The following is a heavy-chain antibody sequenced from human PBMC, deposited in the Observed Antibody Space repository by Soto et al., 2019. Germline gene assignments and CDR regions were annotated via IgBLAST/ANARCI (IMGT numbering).Heavy chain of an antibody. Sequence: SLRLSCAASGFTFIRYAMHWVRQAPGQGLEWVAVISYDGSNKYYADSVKGRFTISRDNSKNTLYLQMNSLRAEDTAVYYCARGREYYYDSSGSQYYFDYWGQGTLVTVSS. V-gene: IGHV3-30-3*01. J-gene: IGHJ4*02. CDR2: ISYDGSNK. D-gene: IGHD3-22*01. CDR3: ARGREYYYDSSGSQYYFDY. CDR1: GFTFIRYA.